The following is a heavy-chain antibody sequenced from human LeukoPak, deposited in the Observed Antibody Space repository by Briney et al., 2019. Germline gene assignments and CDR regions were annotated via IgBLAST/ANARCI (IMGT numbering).Heavy chain of an antibody. V-gene: IGHV1-69*05. D-gene: IGHD1-26*01. Sequence: SVKVSCKASGGTFSSYAISWVRQAPGQGLEWMGRIIPIFGTANFAQKFQGRVTITTDESTSTAYMELSSLRSEDTAVYYCARAVGATEVWDYYYYMDVWGKGTTVTVSS. CDR3: ARAVGATEVWDYYYYMDV. CDR2: IIPIFGTA. CDR1: GGTFSSYA. J-gene: IGHJ6*03.